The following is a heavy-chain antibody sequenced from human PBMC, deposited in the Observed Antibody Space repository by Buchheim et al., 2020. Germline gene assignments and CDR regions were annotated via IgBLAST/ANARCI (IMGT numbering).Heavy chain of an antibody. V-gene: IGHV4-39*07. J-gene: IGHJ4*02. CDR1: GGSISNSDSYY. CDR2: IYYGGST. D-gene: IGHD2-2*02. Sequence: QQQLQESGPGLVKPSETLSLTCTVSGGSISNSDSYYWGWIRQPPGKGLDWIGSIYYGGSTYYNPSLKSRVTISVDTSKNQFSLNLSSVTAADTAVYYCARGPLGYCSSTSCSTGALSMYYFDYWGQGTL. CDR3: ARGPLGYCSSTSCSTGALSMYYFDY.